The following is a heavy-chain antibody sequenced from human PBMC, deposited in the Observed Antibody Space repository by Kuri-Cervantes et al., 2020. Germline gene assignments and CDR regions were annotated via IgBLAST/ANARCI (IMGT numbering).Heavy chain of an antibody. J-gene: IGHJ4*02. V-gene: IGHV1-24*01. Sequence: ASVKVSCKVSGYTLTELSMHWVRQAPGKGLEWMGGFDPEDGETIYAQKFQGRVTMTEDTSTDTAYMELSSLRSDDTAVYYCASSGGGYDPTPFDYWGQGTLVTVSS. CDR3: ASSGGGYDPTPFDY. CDR1: GYTLTELS. CDR2: FDPEDGET. D-gene: IGHD5-12*01.